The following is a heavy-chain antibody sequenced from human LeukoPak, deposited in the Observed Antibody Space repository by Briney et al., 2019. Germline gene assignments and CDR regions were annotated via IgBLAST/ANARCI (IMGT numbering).Heavy chain of an antibody. CDR1: GGSISSGSYY. CDR2: IYSSGST. Sequence: SETLSLTCTVSGGSISSGSYYWSRIRQPAGKGLEWIGRIYSSGSTNYNPSLKSRVTISLDTSKNQFSLKLSSVTAADTAVYYCARASTSPRNIVVVVIDYWGQGTLVTVSS. V-gene: IGHV4-61*02. D-gene: IGHD2-15*01. J-gene: IGHJ4*02. CDR3: ARASTSPRNIVVVVIDY.